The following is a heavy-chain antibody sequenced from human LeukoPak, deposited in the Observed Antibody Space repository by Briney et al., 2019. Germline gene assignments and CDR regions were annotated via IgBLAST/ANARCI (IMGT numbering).Heavy chain of an antibody. V-gene: IGHV4-39*07. CDR2: VYKTGTT. D-gene: IGHD3-9*01. J-gene: IGHJ4*02. CDR3: ASSPKYYDILTGYRLLPYYFDY. Sequence: SETLSLTCSVSRDYIRHIDYYWVWIRQPPGRGLEWIGNVYKTGTTSYSPSLSSRVAMSIDTSKSQFSLRVTSVTAADTAVYYCASSPKYYDILTGYRLLPYYFDYWAREPWSPSPQ. CDR1: RDYIRHIDYY.